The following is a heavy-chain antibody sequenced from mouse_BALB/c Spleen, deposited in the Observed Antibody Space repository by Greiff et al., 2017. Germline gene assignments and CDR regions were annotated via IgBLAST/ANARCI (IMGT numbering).Heavy chain of an antibody. D-gene: IGHD1-2*01. Sequence: QVHVKQSGPGLVAPSQSLSITCTVSGFSLTSYGVHWVRQPPGKGLEWLGVIWAGGSTNYNSALMSRLSISKDNSKSQVFLKMNSLQTDDTAMYYCARDHRGITTFAYWGQGTLVTVSA. CDR3: ARDHRGITTFAY. J-gene: IGHJ3*01. CDR2: IWAGGST. V-gene: IGHV2-9*02. CDR1: GFSLTSYG.